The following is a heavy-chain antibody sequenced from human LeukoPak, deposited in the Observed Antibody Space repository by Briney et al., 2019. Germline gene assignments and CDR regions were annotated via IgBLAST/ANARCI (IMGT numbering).Heavy chain of an antibody. CDR2: ISSRSSNI. D-gene: IGHD6-19*01. J-gene: IGHJ3*02. Sequence: GGSLRLSCAASGFTFSSYSMNWVRQAPGKGLEWVSYISSRSSNIYYADSVKGRFTISRDNAKNSLYLQMNSLRAEDTALYYCAKDIGGAAARYAFDIWGQGTMVTVSS. CDR1: GFTFSSYS. CDR3: AKDIGGAAARYAFDI. V-gene: IGHV3-48*04.